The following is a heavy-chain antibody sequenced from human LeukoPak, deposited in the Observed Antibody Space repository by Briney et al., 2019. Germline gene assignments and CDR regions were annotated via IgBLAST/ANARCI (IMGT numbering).Heavy chain of an antibody. J-gene: IGHJ3*02. V-gene: IGHV5-51*01. D-gene: IGHD5-12*01. CDR1: GYSFTSYL. CDR2: IYSGDSDT. Sequence: GESLNLSCKGSGYSFTSYLLGWVRQMPGKGLGWVGVIYSGDSDTRYSPSFKGQVTISADKSISLAYLPWTSLKASDTAMYYCARRDVEMAKIDAFDIWGQGTMVTVSS. CDR3: ARRDVEMAKIDAFDI.